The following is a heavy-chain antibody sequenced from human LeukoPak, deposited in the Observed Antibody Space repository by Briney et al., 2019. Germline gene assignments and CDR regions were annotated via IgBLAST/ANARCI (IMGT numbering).Heavy chain of an antibody. J-gene: IGHJ2*01. CDR1: GGSISSSSYY. CDR3: ASPLGYCSGGSCPSGSFDL. CDR2: IYYSGST. D-gene: IGHD2-15*01. Sequence: SETLSLTCTVSGGSISSSSYYWGRIRQPPGKGLEWIGSIYYSGSTYYNPSLKSRVTISVDTSKNQFSLKLSSVTAADTAVYYCASPLGYCSGGSCPSGSFDLWGRGTLVTVSS. V-gene: IGHV4-39*01.